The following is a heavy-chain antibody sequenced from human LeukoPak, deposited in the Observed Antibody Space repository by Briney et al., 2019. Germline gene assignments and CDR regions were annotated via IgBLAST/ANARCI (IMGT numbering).Heavy chain of an antibody. CDR1: GFTFSSYA. CDR3: AKHGYCSGISCFFDF. CDR2: ISGSGPYT. Sequence: GGSLRLSCAASGFTFSSYAMSWVRQAPGKGLEWVSAISGSGPYTFYTDSVKGQFTISRDSSKNTLYLQMNSLRAEDTALYYCAKHGYCSGISCFFDFWGQGTQVTVSS. D-gene: IGHD2-2*03. V-gene: IGHV3-23*01. J-gene: IGHJ4*02.